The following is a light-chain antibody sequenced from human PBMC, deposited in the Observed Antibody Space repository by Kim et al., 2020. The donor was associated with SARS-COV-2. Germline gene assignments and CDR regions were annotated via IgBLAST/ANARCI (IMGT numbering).Light chain of an antibody. Sequence: SASVGDRVTITCRASQTIGRFLNWYQQKPGKAPKLVIYAASSLQSGVPSRFSGSGSGTDFTLTISSLQPEDFATYYCQQSYRTPHTFGQGTKLEI. J-gene: IGKJ2*01. CDR3: QQSYRTPHT. CDR2: AAS. CDR1: QTIGRF. V-gene: IGKV1-39*01.